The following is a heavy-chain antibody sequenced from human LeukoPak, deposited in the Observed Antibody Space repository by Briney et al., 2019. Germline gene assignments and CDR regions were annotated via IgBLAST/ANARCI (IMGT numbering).Heavy chain of an antibody. Sequence: PSETLSLTCTVSGGSISSYYWSWIRQPPGKGLEWIGYIYYSGSTNYNPSLKSRVTISVDTSKNQFSLKLSSVTAADTAVYYCARSLKSGAAFDIWGQGTMVTVSS. J-gene: IGHJ3*02. D-gene: IGHD3-3*01. CDR1: GGSISSYY. CDR3: ARSLKSGAAFDI. CDR2: IYYSGST. V-gene: IGHV4-59*01.